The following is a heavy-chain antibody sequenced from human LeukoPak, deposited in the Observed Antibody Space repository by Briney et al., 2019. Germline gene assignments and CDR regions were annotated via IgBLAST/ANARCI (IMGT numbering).Heavy chain of an antibody. CDR3: ARGGSIVGATPHDAFDI. J-gene: IGHJ3*02. D-gene: IGHD1-26*01. CDR1: AAPITSYY. CDR2: IYYSGST. Sequence: SETLSLTCTVSAAPITSYYWSWIRQPPGKGLEWIGYIYYSGSTNYNPSFKSRVAISVDTSKNQVSLRLSSVTAADTAVYYCARGGSIVGATPHDAFDIWGQGTVVTVS. V-gene: IGHV4-59*01.